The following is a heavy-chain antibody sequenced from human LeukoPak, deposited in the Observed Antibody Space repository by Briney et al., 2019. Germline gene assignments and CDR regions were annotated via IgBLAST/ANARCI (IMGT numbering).Heavy chain of an antibody. Sequence: PPETLSLTCTVSGGSINSRAYYWGWIRQPPGKGLEWIGSIYHSGSTYYNPSLKSRVTISVDTSKNQFSLKLSSVTAADTAVYYCARCEYGSGSCYWGQGTLVTVSS. V-gene: IGHV4-39*07. D-gene: IGHD3-10*01. J-gene: IGHJ4*02. CDR2: IYHSGST. CDR1: GGSINSRAYY. CDR3: ARCEYGSGSCY.